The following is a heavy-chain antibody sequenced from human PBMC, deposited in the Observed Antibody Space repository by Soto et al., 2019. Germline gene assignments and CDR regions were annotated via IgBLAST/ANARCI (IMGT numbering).Heavy chain of an antibody. Sequence: EVQLVESGGGLVQPGRSLRLSCAASGFTFDDYAMHWVRQAPGKGLEWVSGISWNSGSIGYADSVKGRFTISRDNAKSSLYLQMNSLRAEDTALYYCAKSPDIVVVPAASYFDYWGQGTLVTVSS. D-gene: IGHD2-2*01. CDR2: ISWNSGSI. CDR3: AKSPDIVVVPAASYFDY. CDR1: GFTFDDYA. V-gene: IGHV3-9*01. J-gene: IGHJ4*02.